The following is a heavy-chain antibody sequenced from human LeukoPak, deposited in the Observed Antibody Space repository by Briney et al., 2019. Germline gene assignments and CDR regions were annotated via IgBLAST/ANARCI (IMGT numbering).Heavy chain of an antibody. Sequence: GGSLRLSCAASGFTFSSYAMSWVRQAPGKGLEWVSAISGSGGSTYYADSVKSRFTISRDNSKNTLYLQMNSLRAEDTAVYYCAKDLEYYYYMDVWGKGTTVTVSS. CDR2: ISGSGGST. J-gene: IGHJ6*03. CDR1: GFTFSSYA. V-gene: IGHV3-23*01. CDR3: AKDLEYYYYMDV.